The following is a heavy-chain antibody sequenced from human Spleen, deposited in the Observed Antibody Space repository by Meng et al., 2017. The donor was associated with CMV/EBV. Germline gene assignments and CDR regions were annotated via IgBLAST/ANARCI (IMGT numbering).Heavy chain of an antibody. CDR2: INPNSGFT. CDR3: GRYIGGAYRGTDV. D-gene: IGHD3-10*01. J-gene: IGHJ4*02. CDR1: GYTFTMHY. Sequence: CETSGYTFTMHYVHWVRQAPGQGFEWMGWINPNSGFTNYAQRFQGRVTLTTDASMSTAYMELRRLRSDDTATYYCGRYIGGAYRGTDVWGQGSLVTVSS. V-gene: IGHV1-2*02.